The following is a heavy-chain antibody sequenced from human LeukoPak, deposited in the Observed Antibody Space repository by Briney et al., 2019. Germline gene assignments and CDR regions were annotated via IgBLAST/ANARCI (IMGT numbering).Heavy chain of an antibody. D-gene: IGHD3-16*01. CDR1: GITLSNYG. Sequence: PGGSLRLSCAVSGITLSNYGMSWVRQAPGKGLEWVAGISGSGGSTNYADSVKGRFTISRDNPKNTLFLQMNSLRAEDTAVYYCARDDALGDNALDIWGQGTMVTVSS. CDR3: ARDDALGDNALDI. J-gene: IGHJ3*02. V-gene: IGHV3-23*01. CDR2: ISGSGGST.